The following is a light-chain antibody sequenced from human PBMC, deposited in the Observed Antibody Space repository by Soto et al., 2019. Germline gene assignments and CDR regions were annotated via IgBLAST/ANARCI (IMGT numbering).Light chain of an antibody. V-gene: IGKV1-12*01. J-gene: IGKJ4*01. CDR1: QGINSW. CDR2: AAS. CDR3: QQRSYWLT. Sequence: DIQMTQSPSSVSASVGDRVTITCRASQGINSWLAWYQQNPGKAPKLLIYAASSLQSGVPSRFSGSGSGTDFTLTISSLEPEDSAVYYCQQRSYWLTFGEGTKVEIK.